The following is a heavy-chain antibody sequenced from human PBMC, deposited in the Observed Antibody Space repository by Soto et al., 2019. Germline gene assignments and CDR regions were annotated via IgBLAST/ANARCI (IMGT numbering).Heavy chain of an antibody. Sequence: GGSLKISCKGSGYSFTSYWISWVRQMPWKGLERMGRIDPSDSYTNYSPSFQGHLTISADKSISTAYLQWSSLKASDTAMYYCASIWGYCSSTGCQNWFDPWGQGTLVTVSS. V-gene: IGHV5-10-1*01. D-gene: IGHD2-2*01. CDR3: ASIWGYCSSTGCQNWFDP. CDR1: GYSFTSYW. J-gene: IGHJ5*02. CDR2: IDPSDSYT.